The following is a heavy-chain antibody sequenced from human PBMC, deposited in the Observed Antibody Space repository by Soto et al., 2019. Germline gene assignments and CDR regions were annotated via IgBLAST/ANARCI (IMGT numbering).Heavy chain of an antibody. CDR3: ARRNQNILGDY. V-gene: IGHV5-51*01. Sequence: GESLKISCKGSGYNFSNYWIHWVRQMPGKGLESMGIIYPGDSDTKYSPSFKGQVTFSVDKSTSTAYLQWSSLRASDTAMYYCARRNQNILGDYWGQATTATFSS. J-gene: IGHJ4*02. D-gene: IGHD7-27*01. CDR1: GYNFSNYW. CDR2: IYPGDSDT.